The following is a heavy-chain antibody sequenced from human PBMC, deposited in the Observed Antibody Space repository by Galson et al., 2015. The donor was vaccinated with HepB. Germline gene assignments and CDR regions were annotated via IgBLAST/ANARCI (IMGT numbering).Heavy chain of an antibody. CDR1: GGSISTYY. J-gene: IGHJ4*02. D-gene: IGHD4-11*01. V-gene: IGHV4-59*01. CDR3: ARDRGFYSDYVPYYFDY. CDR2: VYYTGST. Sequence: LTCTVSGGSISTYYWSWIRQSPGKGLEWIGSVYYTGSTNFNPSLKSRVTISVDTSKSQFSLKLTSVTAADTAIYYCARDRGFYSDYVPYYFDYWGQGILVTVSS.